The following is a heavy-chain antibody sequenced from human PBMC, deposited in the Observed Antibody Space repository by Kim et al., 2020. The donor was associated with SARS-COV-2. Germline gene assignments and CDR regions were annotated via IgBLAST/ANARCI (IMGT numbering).Heavy chain of an antibody. Sequence: SETLSLTCTVSGGSISSYYWSWIRQPPGKGLELIGYIYYSGSTNYNPSLKSRVTISVDTSKNQFSLKLSSVTAADTAVYYCARLIRQSPRYYFDYWGQGTLVTVSS. CDR2: IYYSGST. V-gene: IGHV4-59*01. J-gene: IGHJ4*02. CDR1: GGSISSYY. CDR3: ARLIRQSPRYYFDY. D-gene: IGHD6-6*01.